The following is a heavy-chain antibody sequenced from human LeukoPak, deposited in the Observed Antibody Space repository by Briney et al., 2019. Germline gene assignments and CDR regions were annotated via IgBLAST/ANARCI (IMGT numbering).Heavy chain of an antibody. CDR3: ARGSITMIVVETPDY. J-gene: IGHJ4*02. CDR2: ISSSSSYI. D-gene: IGHD3-22*01. Sequence: GALRLSCAASGFTFSSYSMNWVRQAPGKGLEWVSSISSSSSYIYYADSVKGRFTISRDNAKNSLYLQMNSLRAEDTAVYYCARGSITMIVVETPDYWGQGTLVTVSS. CDR1: GFTFSSYS. V-gene: IGHV3-21*01.